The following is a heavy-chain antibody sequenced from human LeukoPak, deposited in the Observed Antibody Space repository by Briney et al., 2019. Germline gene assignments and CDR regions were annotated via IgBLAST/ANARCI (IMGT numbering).Heavy chain of an antibody. J-gene: IGHJ4*02. D-gene: IGHD3-10*01. V-gene: IGHV4-34*01. CDR1: GGSFSGYY. Sequence: ASETQSLTCAVYGGSFSGYYWSWIRQPPGKGLEWIGEINHSGSTNYNPSLKSRVTMSVDTSKNQFSLKLSSVTAADTAVYYCVHSTFGELLFDYWGQGTLVTVSS. CDR3: VHSTFGELLFDY. CDR2: INHSGST.